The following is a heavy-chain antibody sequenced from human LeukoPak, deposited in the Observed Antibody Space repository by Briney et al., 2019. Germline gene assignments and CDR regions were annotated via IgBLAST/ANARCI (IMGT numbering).Heavy chain of an antibody. CDR2: IYYSGST. J-gene: IGHJ4*02. CDR3: ARVSRGNSVGGDY. Sequence: GSLRLSCAASGFTFDDYGMSWIRQPPGKGLEWIGYIYYSGSTNYNPSLKSRVTISLDTSKNQFSLKLSSVTAADTAMYYCARVSRGNSVGGDYWGQGTLVTVSS. D-gene: IGHD4-23*01. CDR1: GFTFDDYG. V-gene: IGHV4-59*01.